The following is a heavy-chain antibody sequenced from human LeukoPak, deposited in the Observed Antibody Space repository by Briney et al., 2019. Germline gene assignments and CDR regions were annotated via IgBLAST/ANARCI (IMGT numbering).Heavy chain of an antibody. CDR2: IKQDGSEK. CDR3: AKVNNGAFDI. Sequence: GGSLRLSCAASGFTFSSYWMSWVRQAPGKGLEWVANIKQDGSEKYYVDSVKGRFTISRDNAKNSLFLQMSSLRAEDTAVYYCAKVNNGAFDIWGQGTMVTVSS. J-gene: IGHJ3*02. CDR1: GFTFSSYW. D-gene: IGHD1/OR15-1a*01. V-gene: IGHV3-7*01.